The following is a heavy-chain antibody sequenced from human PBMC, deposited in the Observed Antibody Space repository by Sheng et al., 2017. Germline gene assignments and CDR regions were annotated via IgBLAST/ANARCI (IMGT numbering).Heavy chain of an antibody. D-gene: IGHD1-26*01. Sequence: QVQLVESGGGVVQPGRSLRLSCAASGFTFSSYGMHWVRQAPGKGLEWVAVIWYDGSNKYYADSVKGRFTISRDNSKNTLYLQMNSLRAEDTAVYYCARGLWERLGGDAFDIWGQGTMVTVSS. J-gene: IGHJ3*02. CDR2: IWYDGSNK. V-gene: IGHV3-33*01. CDR3: ARGLWERLGGDAFDI. CDR1: GFTFSSYG.